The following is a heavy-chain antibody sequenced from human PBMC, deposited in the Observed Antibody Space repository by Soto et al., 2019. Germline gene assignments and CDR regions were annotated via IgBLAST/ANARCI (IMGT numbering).Heavy chain of an antibody. D-gene: IGHD5-12*01. J-gene: IGHJ4*02. CDR1: RFIFRDYA. V-gene: IGHV3-23*01. Sequence: PGGSLRLSCAASRFIFRDYAMSWVRQTPGKGLEWVSTISTGSVNTHYADSIEGRFTISRDDSKNTLYLQMNSLRAEDTALYYCARDVGGFNAMFDYWGQGTQVT. CDR2: ISTGSVNT. CDR3: ARDVGGFNAMFDY.